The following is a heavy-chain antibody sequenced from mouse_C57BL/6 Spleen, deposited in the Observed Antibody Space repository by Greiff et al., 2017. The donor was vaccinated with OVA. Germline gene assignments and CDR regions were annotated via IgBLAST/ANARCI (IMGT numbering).Heavy chain of an antibody. D-gene: IGHD2-2*01. CDR3: ARWLDYYYAMDY. V-gene: IGHV5-16*01. CDR1: GFTFSDYY. CDR2: INYDGSST. Sequence: EVKVVESEGGLVQPGSSMKLSCTASGFTFSDYYMAWVRQVPEKGLEWVANINYDGSSTYYLDSLKSRFIISRDNAKNILYLQMSSLKSEDTATYYCARWLDYYYAMDYWGQGTSVTVSS. J-gene: IGHJ4*01.